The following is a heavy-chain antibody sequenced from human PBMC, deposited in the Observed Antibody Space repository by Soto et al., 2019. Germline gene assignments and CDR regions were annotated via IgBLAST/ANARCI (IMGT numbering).Heavy chain of an antibody. Sequence: QVQLVQSGAEVKKPGASVKVSCKASGYTFPSYDINWVRQATGQGLEWMGWMNPNSGNTGYAQQFQGRVTMTRNTSRSTAYMELSSLRAEDTAVYYCARYGVASTSSYYCGMDVWGQGTTVTVSS. CDR3: ARYGVASTSSYYCGMDV. J-gene: IGHJ6*02. CDR2: MNPNSGNT. CDR1: GYTFPSYD. V-gene: IGHV1-8*01. D-gene: IGHD2-2*01.